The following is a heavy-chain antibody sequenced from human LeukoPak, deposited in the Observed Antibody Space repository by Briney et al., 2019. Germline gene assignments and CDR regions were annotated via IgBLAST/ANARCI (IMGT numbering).Heavy chain of an antibody. CDR1: GFTSSSYW. CDR3: APLGELVDGG. J-gene: IGHJ4*02. CDR2: INSDGSST. D-gene: IGHD3-16*01. V-gene: IGHV3-74*01. Sequence: PGGSLRLSCAASGFTSSSYWMHWVRQAPGKRLVWVSRINSDGSSTSYADSVKGRFTIPRDNAKNTLYLQMNSLRAEDTAVYYCAPLGELVDGGWGQGTLVTVSS.